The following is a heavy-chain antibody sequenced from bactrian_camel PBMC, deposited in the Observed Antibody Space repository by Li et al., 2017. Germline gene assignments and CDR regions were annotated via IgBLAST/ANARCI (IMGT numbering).Heavy chain of an antibody. CDR1: EPLISTVDMVTYA. D-gene: IGHD3*01. Sequence: VQLVESGGDLVQPGGSLRLSCAASEPLISTVDMVTYAMNWVRQAPGKGLEWVSTINSGGGSTYYADSVKGRFTVSRDNAKNTVYLQLNSLKTEDMAMYYCAKELRTAIQALGVTPFGYWGQGTQVTVS. V-gene: IGHV3S40*01. J-gene: IGHJ6*01. CDR2: INSGGGST. CDR3: AKELRTAIQALGVTPFGY.